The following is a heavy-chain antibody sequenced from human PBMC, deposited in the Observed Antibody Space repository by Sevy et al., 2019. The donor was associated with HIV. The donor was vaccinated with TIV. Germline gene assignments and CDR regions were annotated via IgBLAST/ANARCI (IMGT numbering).Heavy chain of an antibody. CDR3: ARHNKHYDFWSDLNWFDP. Sequence: GSLRLSCSVSGGSISSSTYYWGWIRQPPGKGLEWIGSGYYTGSTYYNPSLKSRVTISVDTSKNQFSLKLSSVTAADTAVYYCARHNKHYDFWSDLNWFDPWGQGTLVTVSS. CDR1: GGSISSSTYY. D-gene: IGHD3-3*01. CDR2: GYYTGST. V-gene: IGHV4-39*07. J-gene: IGHJ5*02.